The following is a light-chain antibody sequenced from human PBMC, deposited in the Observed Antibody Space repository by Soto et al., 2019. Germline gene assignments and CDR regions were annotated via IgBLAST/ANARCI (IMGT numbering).Light chain of an antibody. CDR2: KAS. V-gene: IGKV1-5*03. J-gene: IGKJ1*01. Sequence: DIQMTQSPSTLPASVGDRVTITCRASHTISSWLAWYQQKPGKAPKLLIYKASTLKSGVPSRFSGSGSGTEFTLTLSSLQPDDFATYYCQHYNSYSEAFGQGTKVDIK. CDR1: HTISSW. CDR3: QHYNSYSEA.